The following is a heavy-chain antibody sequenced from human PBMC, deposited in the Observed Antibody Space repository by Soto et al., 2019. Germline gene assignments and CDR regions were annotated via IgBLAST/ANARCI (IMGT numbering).Heavy chain of an antibody. CDR3: TGMGIAAAGLYYYYGMDV. Sequence: AGGSLRLSCTASGFTFGDYAMSWVRQAPGKGLEWVGFIRSKAYGGTTEYAASVKGRFTISRDDSKSIAYLQMNSLKTEDTAVYYCTGMGIAAAGLYYYYGMDVWGQGTTVTVSS. J-gene: IGHJ6*02. V-gene: IGHV3-49*04. D-gene: IGHD6-13*01. CDR1: GFTFGDYA. CDR2: IRSKAYGGTT.